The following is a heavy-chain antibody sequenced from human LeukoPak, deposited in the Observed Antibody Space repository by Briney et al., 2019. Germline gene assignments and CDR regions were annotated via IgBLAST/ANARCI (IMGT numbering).Heavy chain of an antibody. D-gene: IGHD6-13*01. CDR1: GGTFSSYA. V-gene: IGHV1-69*05. CDR3: AKGSFATGIAAAGTNH. CDR2: IIPIFGTA. Sequence: ASVEVSCKASGGTFSSYAISWVRQAPGQGLEWMGGIIPIFGTANYAQKFQGRVTITTDESTSTAYMELSSLRAEDTAVYYCAKGSFATGIAAAGTNHWGQGTLVTVSS. J-gene: IGHJ4*02.